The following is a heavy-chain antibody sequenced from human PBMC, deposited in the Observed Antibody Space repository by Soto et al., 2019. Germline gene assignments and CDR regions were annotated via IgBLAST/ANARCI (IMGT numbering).Heavy chain of an antibody. Sequence: SETLSLTCAVYGGSFSGYYWSWIRQPPGKGLEWIGEINHSGSTNYNPSLKSRVTISVDTSKNQFSLKLSSVTAADTAAYYCARGGRNRSSWYRNGMDVWGQGTTVTVSS. CDR2: INHSGST. V-gene: IGHV4-34*01. CDR3: ARGGRNRSSWYRNGMDV. CDR1: GGSFSGYY. D-gene: IGHD6-13*01. J-gene: IGHJ6*02.